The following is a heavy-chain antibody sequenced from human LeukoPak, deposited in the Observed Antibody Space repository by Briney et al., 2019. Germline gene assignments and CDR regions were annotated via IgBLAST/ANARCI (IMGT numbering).Heavy chain of an antibody. V-gene: IGHV1-18*04. Sequence: ASVKVSCKASGYTFTSYGISWVRQAPGQGLEWMGWISAYNGNTNYAQKLQGRVTMTTDTSTSTAYMELRSLRSDDTAVYYCARDTDYDILTGYYSIDYWGQGTLVTVSP. J-gene: IGHJ4*02. CDR1: GYTFTSYG. CDR2: ISAYNGNT. CDR3: ARDTDYDILTGYYSIDY. D-gene: IGHD3-9*01.